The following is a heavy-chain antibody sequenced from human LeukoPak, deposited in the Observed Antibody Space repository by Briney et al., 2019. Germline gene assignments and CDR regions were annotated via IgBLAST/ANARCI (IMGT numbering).Heavy chain of an antibody. CDR2: IRGRGGAI. J-gene: IGHJ4*02. CDR1: GFSFNSHA. CDR3: AKGDTTWELPHDD. V-gene: IGHV3-23*01. D-gene: IGHD1-26*01. Sequence: PGGSLRLSCAVSGFSFNSHAMRWVRQAPGKGLRWVSGIRGRGGAIYKADSMKGRLAISGDISKIMRHVQMNYLRAEDTAVYYCAKGDTTWELPHDDWGQGTLVTVSS.